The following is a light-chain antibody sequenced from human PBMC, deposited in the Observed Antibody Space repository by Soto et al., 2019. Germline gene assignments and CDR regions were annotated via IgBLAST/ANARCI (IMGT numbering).Light chain of an antibody. V-gene: IGKV3-20*01. CDR1: QSVSSSY. CDR2: AAS. CDR3: QKYGPPPFP. Sequence: EIVLTQSPGTLSLSPGERATLSCRASQSVSSSYLAWHQQKPGQAPRLLISAASSRATGIPDRFSGSGSGTDFTLPTSRLEPEDFEVYYCQKYGPPPFPFAPGTKVDI. J-gene: IGKJ3*01.